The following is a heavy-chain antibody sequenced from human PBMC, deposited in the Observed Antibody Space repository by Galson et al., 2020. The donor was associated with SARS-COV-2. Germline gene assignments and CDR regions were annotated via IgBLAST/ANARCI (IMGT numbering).Heavy chain of an antibody. CDR2: ISSSGSTI. J-gene: IGHJ6*02. V-gene: IGHV3-11*01. D-gene: IGHD3-22*01. CDR1: GFTFSDYY. CDR3: ARDRARYYYDSSGYEHPDYYYGMDV. Sequence: NSGGSLRLSCAASGFTFSDYYMSWIRQAPGKGLEWVSYISSSGSTIYYADSVKGRFTISRDNAKNSLYLQMNSLRAEDTAVYYCARDRARYYYDSSGYEHPDYYYGMDVWGQGTPVTVS.